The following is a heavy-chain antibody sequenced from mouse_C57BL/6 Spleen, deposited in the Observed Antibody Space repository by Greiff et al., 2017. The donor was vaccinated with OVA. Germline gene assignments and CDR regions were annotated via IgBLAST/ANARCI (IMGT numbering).Heavy chain of an antibody. J-gene: IGHJ1*03. CDR1: GYTFTDYE. V-gene: IGHV1-15*01. CDR2: IDPETGGT. Sequence: QVQLQQSGAELVRPGASVTLSCKASGYTFTDYEMHWVKQTPVHGLEWIGAIDPETGGTAYNQKFKGKAILTADKSSSTAYMELRSLTSEDSAVYYCNYGSSYEWYFDVWGTGTTVTVSS. CDR3: NYGSSYEWYFDV. D-gene: IGHD1-1*01.